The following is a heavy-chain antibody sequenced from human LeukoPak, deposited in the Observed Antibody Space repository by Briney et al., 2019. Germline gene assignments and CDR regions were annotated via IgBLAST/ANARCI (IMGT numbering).Heavy chain of an antibody. CDR3: ASPPEGT. Sequence: PGGSLRLSCAASGFTFSSYWMHWVRQAPGKGLVWVSRIESDGGTTTYADSVKGRFTISRDNSKNTLYLQMNSLRAEDTAVYYCASPPEGTWGQGTLVTVSS. D-gene: IGHD3-10*01. J-gene: IGHJ5*02. CDR1: GFTFSSYW. V-gene: IGHV3-74*01. CDR2: IESDGGTT.